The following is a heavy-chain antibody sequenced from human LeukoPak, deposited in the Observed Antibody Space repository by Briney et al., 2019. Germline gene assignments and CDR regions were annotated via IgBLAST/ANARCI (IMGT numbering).Heavy chain of an antibody. J-gene: IGHJ4*02. D-gene: IGHD3-22*01. V-gene: IGHV1-18*01. CDR2: ISTYSGNT. CDR3: AGGSGYYSPDY. Sequence: ASVKVSCKASGYSFAGYGISWVRQAPGQGLEWIGWISTYSGNTNYAHNLQGRITVTTETSTSTAYMELRSLRSDDTAVYYCAGGSGYYSPDYWGQGTLVTVSS. CDR1: GYSFAGYG.